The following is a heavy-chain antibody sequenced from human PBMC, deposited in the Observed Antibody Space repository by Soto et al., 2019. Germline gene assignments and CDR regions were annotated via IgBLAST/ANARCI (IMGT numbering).Heavy chain of an antibody. CDR2: IIPIFGTA. CDR1: GGTFSSYA. CDR3: ATRWTPRD. Sequence: QVQLVQSGAEVKKPGSSVKVSCKASGGTFSSYAISWVRQAPGQGLEWMGGIIPIFGTANYAQKFKCRVKITADESTSTAYMQLSSMRCEDTPVCYCATRWTPRDWGQGTLVTVSS. J-gene: IGHJ4*02. V-gene: IGHV1-69*12. D-gene: IGHD3-3*01.